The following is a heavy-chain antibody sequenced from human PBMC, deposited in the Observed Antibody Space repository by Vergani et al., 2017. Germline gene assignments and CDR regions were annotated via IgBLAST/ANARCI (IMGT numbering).Heavy chain of an antibody. Sequence: VQLLESGGGLVQPGGSLRLSCAASGFTFSSYGMHWVRQAPGKGLEWVAVISYDGSNKYYADSVKGRFTISRDNSKNTLYLQMNSLRAEDTAVYYCAIDEPGDDYGDYGSSDYGMDVWGQGTTVTVSS. D-gene: IGHD4-17*01. V-gene: IGHV3-30*03. J-gene: IGHJ6*02. CDR3: AIDEPGDDYGDYGSSDYGMDV. CDR1: GFTFSSYG. CDR2: ISYDGSNK.